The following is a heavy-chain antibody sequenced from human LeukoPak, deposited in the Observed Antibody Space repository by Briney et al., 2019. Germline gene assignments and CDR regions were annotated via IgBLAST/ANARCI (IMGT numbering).Heavy chain of an antibody. CDR3: ASMPQNYYDSSGYLQH. J-gene: IGHJ1*01. CDR2: IIPIFGTA. V-gene: IGHV1-69*13. Sequence: ASVKVSCKASGGTFSSYAISWVRQAPGQGLEWMGGIIPIFGTANYAQKFQGRVTITADESTSTAYMELSSLRSEDTAVYYCASMPQNYYDSSGYLQHWGQGTLVTVSS. CDR1: GGTFSSYA. D-gene: IGHD3-22*01.